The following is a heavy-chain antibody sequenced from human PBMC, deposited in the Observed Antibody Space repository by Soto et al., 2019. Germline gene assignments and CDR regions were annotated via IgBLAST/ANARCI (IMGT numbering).Heavy chain of an antibody. CDR1: GYTFTRYD. Sequence: ASVKVSCTASGYTFTRYDINWVRQATGQGLEWMGWMNPNSGNTGYAQKFQGRVTMTRNTSISTAYMELSSLRSEDTAVYYCARERTGTTSMDVWGQGTTVTVSS. CDR2: MNPNSGNT. J-gene: IGHJ6*02. CDR3: ARERTGTTSMDV. V-gene: IGHV1-8*01. D-gene: IGHD1-1*01.